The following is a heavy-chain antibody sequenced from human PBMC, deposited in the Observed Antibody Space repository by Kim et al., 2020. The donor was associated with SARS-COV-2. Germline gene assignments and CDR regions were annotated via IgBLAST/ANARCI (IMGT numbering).Heavy chain of an antibody. CDR1: GFTFDDYG. Sequence: GGSLRLSCAASGFTFDDYGLSWVRQAPGKGLEWVSGFNRNSGTIGYADSVKGRFTISRDNAKNSLYLQMTSLRAEDTALYYCARVRYYGLGNQYYGLDVWGQGTTVTVSS. V-gene: IGHV3-20*04. CDR3: ARVRYYGLGNQYYGLDV. D-gene: IGHD3-10*01. CDR2: FNRNSGTI. J-gene: IGHJ6*02.